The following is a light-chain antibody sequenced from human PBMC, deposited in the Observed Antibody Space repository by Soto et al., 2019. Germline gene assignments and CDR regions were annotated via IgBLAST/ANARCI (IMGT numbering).Light chain of an antibody. J-gene: IGKJ4*01. V-gene: IGKV3D-20*02. CDR1: QSVADSY. CDR3: QQRSNWPPVT. CDR2: AAT. Sequence: EVVLTQSPGTLSLSPGERATLSCRASQSVADSYLAWYQQKPGRAPRLLFYAATRRATGIPDRFSGSGSGTDFTLTISSLDPEDFAVYYCQQRSNWPPVTFGGGTKVEIK.